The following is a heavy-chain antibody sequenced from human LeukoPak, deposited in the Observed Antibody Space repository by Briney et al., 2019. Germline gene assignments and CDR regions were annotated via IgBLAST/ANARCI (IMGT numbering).Heavy chain of an antibody. CDR1: GFTFSSSA. D-gene: IGHD4-17*01. V-gene: IGHV3-23*01. CDR2: ISRSGGGT. J-gene: IGHJ6*03. Sequence: QPWGSLRLSCAVSGFTFSSSAMSWVRQAPGKGLEWVSTISRSGGGTYYADSVKGRFTISRDNSKNTLYLQMNSLRAEDTAVYYCAKDGQYGDYWYYYMDVWGKGTTVTVSS. CDR3: AKDGQYGDYWYYYMDV.